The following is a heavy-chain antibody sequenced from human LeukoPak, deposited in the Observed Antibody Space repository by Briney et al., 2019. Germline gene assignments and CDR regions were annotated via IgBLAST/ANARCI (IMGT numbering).Heavy chain of an antibody. Sequence: GESLRLSCTASGFTFSSYAMSWVRQAPGKGLEWVSAISGSGGSTYYVDSVKGRFTISRDNSKNTLYLRMNSLRAEDTAVYYCAKGQWELPTDFDYWGQGTLVTVSS. CDR3: AKGQWELPTDFDY. J-gene: IGHJ4*02. D-gene: IGHD1-26*01. CDR1: GFTFSSYA. V-gene: IGHV3-23*01. CDR2: ISGSGGST.